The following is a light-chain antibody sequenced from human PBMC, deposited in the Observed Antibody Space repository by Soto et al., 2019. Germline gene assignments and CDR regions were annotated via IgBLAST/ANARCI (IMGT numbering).Light chain of an antibody. CDR3: SSYAGSNTRYV. J-gene: IGLJ1*01. Sequence: QSVLTQPPSASGSPGQSVTISCTGTSSDVGGYNYVSWYQQHPGKAPKLMIYEVSKRPSGVPDRFSGSKSGNTASQTVSGLQAEDEADYYCSSYAGSNTRYVFGTGTKVTVL. CDR2: EVS. CDR1: SSDVGGYNY. V-gene: IGLV2-8*01.